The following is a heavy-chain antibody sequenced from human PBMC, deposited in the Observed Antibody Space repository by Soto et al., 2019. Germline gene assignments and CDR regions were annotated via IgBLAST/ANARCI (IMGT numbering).Heavy chain of an antibody. D-gene: IGHD1-1*01. Sequence: GSLRLSCAASGFTFSSFAMSWVRQAPGKGLEWVSTINKSGGSTYYPDSVKGRFTISRDNSKNTLFLQINGLRAEDTAVYYCAKDPPTTGTTFDYWGRGTLVTVSS. J-gene: IGHJ4*02. CDR1: GFTFSSFA. CDR3: AKDPPTTGTTFDY. V-gene: IGHV3-23*01. CDR2: INKSGGST.